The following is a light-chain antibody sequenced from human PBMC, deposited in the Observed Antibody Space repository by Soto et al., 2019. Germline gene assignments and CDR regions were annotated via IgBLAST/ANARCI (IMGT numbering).Light chain of an antibody. CDR3: QQYDSTPLT. CDR1: QSVSSSY. J-gene: IGKJ4*01. V-gene: IGKV3-20*01. Sequence: EIVLTQSPGTLSLSPGERATLSCRASQSVSSSYLAWYQHNPDQAPRLLIYGASSRATGIPDRFSGSGSGTDFTLTISRLEPEDFAVYYCQQYDSTPLTFGGGTKVEIK. CDR2: GAS.